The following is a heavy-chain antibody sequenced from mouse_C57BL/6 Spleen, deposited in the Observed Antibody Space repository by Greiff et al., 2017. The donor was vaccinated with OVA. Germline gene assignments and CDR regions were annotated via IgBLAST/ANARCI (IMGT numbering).Heavy chain of an antibody. J-gene: IGHJ4*01. V-gene: IGHV2-2*01. Sequence: QVQLQQSGPGLVQPSQSLSITCTVSGFSLTSYGVHWVRQSPGKGLEWLGVIWSGGSTDYNAAFISSLSISKDNSKSQVFFKMNSLKADDTAIYYCARPYYYGSSPYYAMDYWGQGTSVTVSS. CDR2: IWSGGST. CDR1: GFSLTSYG. D-gene: IGHD1-1*01. CDR3: ARPYYYGSSPYYAMDY.